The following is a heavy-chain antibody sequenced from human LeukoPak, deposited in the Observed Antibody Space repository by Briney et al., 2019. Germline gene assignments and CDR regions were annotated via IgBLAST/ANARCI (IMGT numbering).Heavy chain of an antibody. CDR1: GYTFTGYY. Sequence: ASVKVSCKASGYTFTGYYMHWVRQAPGQGLEWMGWINPNSGGTNYAQKFQGRVTMTRDTSISTAYMELSRPRSDDTAVYYCASLEYSSGWPHFDYWGQGTLVTVSS. D-gene: IGHD6-19*01. CDR2: INPNSGGT. V-gene: IGHV1-2*02. CDR3: ASLEYSSGWPHFDY. J-gene: IGHJ4*02.